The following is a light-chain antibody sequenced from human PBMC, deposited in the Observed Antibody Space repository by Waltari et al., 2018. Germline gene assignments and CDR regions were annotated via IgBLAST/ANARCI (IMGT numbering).Light chain of an antibody. CDR3: SSYTDINIALI. CDR2: DVS. V-gene: IGLV2-14*01. Sequence: QSALTQPASMSGSPGQSITTSCTGTSSDFGGYDFIPWYQQHPGKSTRLIIFDVSLRPSGVSGRFSGSKSGNTASLSISGLQADDEADYFCSSYTDINIALIFGGGTKVTVL. J-gene: IGLJ2*01. CDR1: SSDFGGYDF.